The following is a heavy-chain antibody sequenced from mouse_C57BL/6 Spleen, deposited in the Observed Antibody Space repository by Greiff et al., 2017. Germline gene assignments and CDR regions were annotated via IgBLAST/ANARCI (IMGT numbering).Heavy chain of an antibody. D-gene: IGHD2-4*01. CDR3: ASFYYDYGGDAMDY. V-gene: IGHV7-3*01. CDR2: IRNKANGYTT. Sequence: EVKLVESGGGLVQPGGSLSLSCAASGFTFTDYYMSWVRQPPGKALEWLGFIRNKANGYTTEYSASVKGRFTISRDNSQSILYLQMNALRAEDSATYYCASFYYDYGGDAMDYWGQGTSVTVSA. J-gene: IGHJ4*01. CDR1: GFTFTDYY.